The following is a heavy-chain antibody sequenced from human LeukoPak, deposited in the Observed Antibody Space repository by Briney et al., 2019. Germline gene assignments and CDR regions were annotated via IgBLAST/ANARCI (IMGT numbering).Heavy chain of an antibody. V-gene: IGHV1-69*13. Sequence: RASVKVSCKASGGTFSSYAISWVRQAPGQGLEWMGGIIPIFGTANYAQKFQGRVTITADESTSTAYMELSSLRSEDTAVYYCARGRGHSYMDAFDIWGQGTMVTVSS. CDR2: IIPIFGTA. CDR1: GGTFSSYA. J-gene: IGHJ3*02. CDR3: ARGRGHSYMDAFDI. D-gene: IGHD5-18*01.